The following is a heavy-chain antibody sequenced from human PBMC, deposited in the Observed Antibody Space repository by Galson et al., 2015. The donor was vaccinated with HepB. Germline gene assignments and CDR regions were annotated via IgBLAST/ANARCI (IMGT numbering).Heavy chain of an antibody. CDR1: GFSLSTSGVG. Sequence: PALVKPTQTLTLTCTFSGFSLSTSGVGVGWIRQPPGKALEWLALIYWNDDKRYSPSLKSRLTITKDTSKNQVVLTMTNMDRVDTATYYCAHRQTQSGYYTYYYYDMDVWGQGTTVTVSS. CDR2: IYWNDDK. J-gene: IGHJ6*02. CDR3: AHRQTQSGYYTYYYYDMDV. V-gene: IGHV2-5*01. D-gene: IGHD3-3*01.